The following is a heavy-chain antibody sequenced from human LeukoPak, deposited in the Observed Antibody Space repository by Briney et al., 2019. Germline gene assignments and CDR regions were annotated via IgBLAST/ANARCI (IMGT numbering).Heavy chain of an antibody. Sequence: SETLSLTCTVSGGSISSHYWSWIRQPPGKGLEWIGYIYYSGSTNYNPSLKSRVTISVDTSKNQFSLKLSSVTAADTAVYYCARGPPYYYYMDVWGKGTTVTVSS. CDR3: ARGPPYYYYMDV. J-gene: IGHJ6*03. CDR1: GGSISSHY. CDR2: IYYSGST. V-gene: IGHV4-59*11.